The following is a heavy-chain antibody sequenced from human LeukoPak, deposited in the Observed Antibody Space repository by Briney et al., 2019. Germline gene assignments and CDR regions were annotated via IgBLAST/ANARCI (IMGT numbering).Heavy chain of an antibody. CDR3: ARERSGYYGSGSGNWFDP. V-gene: IGHV3-30*01. D-gene: IGHD3-10*01. Sequence: GRSLRLSRAASGFTFSSYAMHWVRQAPGKGLEWVAVISFDGSNKYYADSVKGRFTISRDNSKNTLYLQMNSLRAEDTAVYYCARERSGYYGSGSGNWFDPWGQGTLVTVSS. CDR2: ISFDGSNK. CDR1: GFTFSSYA. J-gene: IGHJ5*02.